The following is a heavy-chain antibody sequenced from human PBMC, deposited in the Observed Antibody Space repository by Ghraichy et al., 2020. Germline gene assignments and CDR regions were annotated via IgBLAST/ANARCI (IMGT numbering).Heavy chain of an antibody. V-gene: IGHV1-24*01. CDR2: FDPEDGET. J-gene: IGHJ3*02. CDR3: ATDLTWNDAFDI. Sequence: ASVKVSCKVSGYTLTELSMHWVRQAPGKGLEWMGGFDPEDGETIYAQKFQGRVTMTEDTSTDTAYMELSSLRSEDTAVYYCATDLTWNDAFDIWGQGTMVTVSS. CDR1: GYTLTELS. D-gene: IGHD1-1*01.